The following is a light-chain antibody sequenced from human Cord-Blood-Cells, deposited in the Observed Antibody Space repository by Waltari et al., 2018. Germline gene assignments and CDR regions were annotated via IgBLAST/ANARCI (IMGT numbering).Light chain of an antibody. CDR3: QQYNSYST. CDR1: QSISSW. Sequence: DIQMTQSPSTLSASVGDRVTITCRASQSISSWLAWYQQKPGKAPKLLSYDASSLESGVPSRFGGSGSGTEFTLTISSLQPDDFATYYCQQYNSYSTFGQGTKVEIK. V-gene: IGKV1-5*01. CDR2: DAS. J-gene: IGKJ1*01.